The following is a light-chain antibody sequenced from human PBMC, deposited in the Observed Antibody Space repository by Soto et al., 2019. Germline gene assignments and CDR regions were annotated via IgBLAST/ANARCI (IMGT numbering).Light chain of an antibody. CDR2: AAS. CDR1: QGISSY. Sequence: DIQMPQSPSSLSASVGERLPITCRASQGISSYLAWYQQKPGKAPKLLIYAASTLQSGVPSRFSGSGSGTDVTLTISSLQPEEFATYDGQKLNSYPSTVGQGKRLEIK. J-gene: IGKJ5*01. CDR3: QKLNSYPST. V-gene: IGKV1-9*01.